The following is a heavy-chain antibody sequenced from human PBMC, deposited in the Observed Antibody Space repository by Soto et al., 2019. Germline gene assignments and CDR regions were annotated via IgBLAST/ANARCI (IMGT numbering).Heavy chain of an antibody. Sequence: PSETLSLTCAVYGGSFSTDYWSWIRQPPGKGLEWIGEINPSGGTNYNPSLKSRVTISVATSKNQFSLKLSSVTAADTAVYYCAGFLEWLPDDAFDIWGQGTMVTV. D-gene: IGHD3-3*01. CDR3: AGFLEWLPDDAFDI. CDR2: INPSGGT. V-gene: IGHV4-34*01. J-gene: IGHJ3*02. CDR1: GGSFSTDY.